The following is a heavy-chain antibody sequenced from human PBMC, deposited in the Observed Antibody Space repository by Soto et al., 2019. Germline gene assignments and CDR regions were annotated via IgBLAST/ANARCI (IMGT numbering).Heavy chain of an antibody. V-gene: IGHV3-15*07. CDR2: IKTNTEGGTT. CDR1: GLTISNAW. Sequence: EVQLVESGGGFIYPGGSLRLSCAASGLTISNAWMNWVRQAPGKGLEWVGRIKTNTEGGTTDYAAAVKGRFTVSRDDSKNTLYLQMNSLKTEDTALYYFTTGSVEGVWGQGTTVTVSS. CDR3: TTGSVEGV. J-gene: IGHJ6*02. D-gene: IGHD2-15*01.